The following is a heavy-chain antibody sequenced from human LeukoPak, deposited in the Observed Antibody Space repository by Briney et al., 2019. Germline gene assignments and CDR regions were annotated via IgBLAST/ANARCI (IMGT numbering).Heavy chain of an antibody. CDR3: SKKRDGTLSEPGDY. J-gene: IGHJ4*02. CDR2: IRYDGSNK. V-gene: IGHV3-30*02. Sequence: GGSLRLSCAASGFTFSSYGMHWVRQAPGKGLEWVAFIRYDGSNKYYADSVKGRFTISRDNSKNTLYLQMNSLKEEDTAVYYCSKKRDGTLSEPGDYWGQGTLVTVSS. D-gene: IGHD1-14*01. CDR1: GFTFSSYG.